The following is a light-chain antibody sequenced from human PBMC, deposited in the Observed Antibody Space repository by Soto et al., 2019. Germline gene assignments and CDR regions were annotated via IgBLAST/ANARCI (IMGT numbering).Light chain of an antibody. CDR2: DVS. CDR1: TSDVGGYNY. V-gene: IGLV2-14*03. Sequence: QSALTQPASVSGSPGQSITISCTGTTSDVGGYNYVSWYQHHPGKAPKLMIYDVSNRPSGVSNRFSGSKSGNTASLTISGLQAEDEADYYCTSYTSTDTLVFGGGTKLPVL. J-gene: IGLJ2*01. CDR3: TSYTSTDTLV.